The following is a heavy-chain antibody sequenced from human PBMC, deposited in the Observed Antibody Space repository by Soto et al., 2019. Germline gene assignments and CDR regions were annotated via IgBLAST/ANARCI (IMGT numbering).Heavy chain of an antibody. CDR1: GGSTGSLAYY. J-gene: IGHJ5*02. D-gene: IGHD2-8*01. CDR2: IYYSGSI. Sequence: QLQLQESGPGLVEPSETLSLTCTVSGGSTGSLAYYWAWIRQPPGRGLELIGSIYYSGSIHHNPSLKSRVALSVDTSTSHFSLSMTSVTAADTAIYYRARQSVMNWFDPWCQRSLISVAS. V-gene: IGHV4-39*01. CDR3: ARQSVMNWFDP.